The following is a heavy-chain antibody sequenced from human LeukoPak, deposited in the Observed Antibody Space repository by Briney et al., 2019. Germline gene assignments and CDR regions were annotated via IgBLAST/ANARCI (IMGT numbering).Heavy chain of an antibody. CDR1: GGTFSNYA. D-gene: IGHD2-8*01. CDR3: ATLSTNDYGDH. V-gene: IGHV1-69*01. CDR2: IIPIFGTA. J-gene: IGHJ4*02. Sequence: SVKVSCKASGGTFSNYAITWVRQAPGQGLEWMGGIIPIFGTASYAQKFQGRVTITADESTSTAYMEVSSLRSEDTAVYYCATLSTNDYGDHWGQGTLVTVSS.